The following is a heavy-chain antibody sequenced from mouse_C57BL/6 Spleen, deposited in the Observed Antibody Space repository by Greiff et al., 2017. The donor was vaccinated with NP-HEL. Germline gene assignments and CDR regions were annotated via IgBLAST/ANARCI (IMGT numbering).Heavy chain of an antibody. J-gene: IGHJ1*03. CDR3: ARNYYGSSSVFDV. V-gene: IGHV1-81*01. D-gene: IGHD1-1*01. Sequence: VKLMESGAELARPGASVKLSCKASGYTFTSYGISWVKQRTGQGLEWIGEIYPRSGNTYYNEKFKGKATLTADKSSSTAYMELRSLTSEDSAVYFCARNYYGSSSVFDVWGTGTTVTVSS. CDR2: IYPRSGNT. CDR1: GYTFTSYG.